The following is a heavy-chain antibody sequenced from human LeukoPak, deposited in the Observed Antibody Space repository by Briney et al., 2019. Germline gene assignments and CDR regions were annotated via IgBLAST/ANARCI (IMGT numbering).Heavy chain of an antibody. CDR3: ASVVNYYYYYMDV. J-gene: IGHJ6*03. V-gene: IGHV4-59*10. Sequence: PSETLSLTCAVYGGSFSGYYWSWIRQPAGKGLEWIGRIYTSGSTNYNPSLKSRVTMSVDTSKNQFSLKLSSVTAADMAVYYCASVVNYYYYYMDVWGKGTTVTVSS. CDR2: IYTSGST. D-gene: IGHD3-16*02. CDR1: GGSFSGYY.